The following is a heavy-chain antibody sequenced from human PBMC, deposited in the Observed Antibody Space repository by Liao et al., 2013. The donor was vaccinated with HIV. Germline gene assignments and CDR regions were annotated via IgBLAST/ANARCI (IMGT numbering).Heavy chain of an antibody. D-gene: IGHD3-3*01. CDR3: ARGGSDFWMGYSFDH. V-gene: IGHV4-39*07. J-gene: IGHJ4*02. CDR2: IYYSGGGT. CDR1: GGSIRSSSYY. Sequence: QLQLQESGPGLVKPSETLSLTCTVSGGSIRSSSYYWGWIRQPPGKGLEWIGSIYYSGGGTYYNPSLKSRLTISINTSQNQFSLKMTSVTAADTAIYYCARGGSDFWMGYSFDHWGQGALVTVSS.